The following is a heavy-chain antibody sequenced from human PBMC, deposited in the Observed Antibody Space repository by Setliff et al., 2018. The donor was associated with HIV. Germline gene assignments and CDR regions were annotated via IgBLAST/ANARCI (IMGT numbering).Heavy chain of an antibody. CDR2: INADNGNT. V-gene: IGHV1-3*01. D-gene: IGHD2-2*01. Sequence: ASVKVSCKASGYTFTNHLLYWVRQAPGQRLEWMGWINADNGNTRYSQKFQGRVTITRDTSASTAYMELSSLTSQDTAVYYCSRGPSGKIPVARYYFEYWGQGTLVTVSS. CDR1: GYTFTNHL. CDR3: SRGPSGKIPVARYYFEY. J-gene: IGHJ4*02.